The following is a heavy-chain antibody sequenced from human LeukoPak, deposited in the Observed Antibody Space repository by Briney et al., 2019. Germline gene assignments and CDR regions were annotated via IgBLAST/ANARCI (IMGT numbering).Heavy chain of an antibody. J-gene: IGHJ3*02. V-gene: IGHV3-53*01. CDR1: GLTASSSY. CDR2: IYNDGST. Sequence: PGGSLRLSCAASGLTASSSYMRWVRQAPGKGLEWISIIYNDGSTYYADSMKGRFTISRDNSKNTLYLQVNSLRAEDTAMYYCARNILFAFDIWGQGTMVTVSS. CDR3: ARNILFAFDI.